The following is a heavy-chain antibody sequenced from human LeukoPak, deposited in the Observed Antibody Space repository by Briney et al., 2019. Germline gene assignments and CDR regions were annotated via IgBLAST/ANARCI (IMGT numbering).Heavy chain of an antibody. V-gene: IGHV3-9*01. CDR1: GFTFDDCA. CDR2: ISWNSGSI. CDR3: AKDSQVVPAATFDY. J-gene: IGHJ4*02. Sequence: PGGSLRLSCAASGFTFDDCAMHWVRQTPGKGLEWVSGISWNSGSIGYADSVKGRFTISRDNAKNSLYLQMNSLRAEDTALYYCAKDSQVVPAATFDYWGQGTLVTVSS. D-gene: IGHD2-2*01.